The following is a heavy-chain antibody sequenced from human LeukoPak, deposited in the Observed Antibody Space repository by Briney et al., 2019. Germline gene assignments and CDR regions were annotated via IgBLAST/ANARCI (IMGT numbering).Heavy chain of an antibody. J-gene: IGHJ4*02. Sequence: QPGGSLRLSCAASGFTLSSYAMSWVRQAPGKGVEWVSAISDTGNTYHADSVKGRFTISRDSSKNTLFLQMNRLRPEDAAVYYCAKAPVTTCRGAFCYPFDYWGLGTLVTVSS. CDR2: ISDTGNT. V-gene: IGHV3-23*01. D-gene: IGHD2-15*01. CDR1: GFTLSSYA. CDR3: AKAPVTTCRGAFCYPFDY.